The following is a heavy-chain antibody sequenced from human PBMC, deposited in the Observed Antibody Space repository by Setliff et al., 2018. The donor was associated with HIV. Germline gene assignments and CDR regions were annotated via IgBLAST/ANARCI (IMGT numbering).Heavy chain of an antibody. CDR2: ISYSGST. V-gene: IGHV4-39*01. CDR1: GGSISSSSYY. D-gene: IGHD3-10*01. Sequence: PSETLSLTCTVSGGSISSSSYYWGWIRQPPGKGLEWIGSISYSGSTYYNPSLKSRLTISIDTSKNQFSLKLASVTAADTAVYYCARQGTFYYGSGSLGYWGQGTLVTVSS. CDR3: ARQGTFYYGSGSLGY. J-gene: IGHJ4*02.